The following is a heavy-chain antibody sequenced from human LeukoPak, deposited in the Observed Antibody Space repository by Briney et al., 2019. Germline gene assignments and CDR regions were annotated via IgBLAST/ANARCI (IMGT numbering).Heavy chain of an antibody. CDR2: IYYSGST. CDR1: GGSISSYY. J-gene: IGHJ3*02. Sequence: PSETLSLTCTVSGGSISSYYWSWIRQPPGHGLEWIGYIYYSGSTNYNPSLKSRVTISVDTSKNQFSLKLSSVTAADTAVYYCAREGGSFSAFDIWGQGTMVTVSS. CDR3: AREGGSFSAFDI. V-gene: IGHV4-59*01. D-gene: IGHD3-16*01.